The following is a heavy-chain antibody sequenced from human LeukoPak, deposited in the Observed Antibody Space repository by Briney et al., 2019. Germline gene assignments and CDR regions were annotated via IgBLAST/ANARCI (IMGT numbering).Heavy chain of an antibody. V-gene: IGHV4-59*01. CDR2: IYYSGSST. CDR1: GGSISSYY. CDR3: ARRTRGMWGSANWFDP. D-gene: IGHD2-21*01. J-gene: IGHJ5*02. Sequence: SETLSLTCSVSGGSISSYYWTWFRQPPGKGLEWIGYIYYSGSSTYYNPSLNSRVTISVDTSKNQISLKLSSVTAADTAVYYCARRTRGMWGSANWFDPWGQGTLVTVSA.